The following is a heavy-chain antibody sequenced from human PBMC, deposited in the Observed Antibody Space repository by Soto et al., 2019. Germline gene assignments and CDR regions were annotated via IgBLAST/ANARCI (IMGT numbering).Heavy chain of an antibody. CDR3: ARRRHWSGCSCYYALDN. CDR1: GYTFTNSD. V-gene: IGHV1-8*01. Sequence: QVQLVQSGAEVKKPGASVKVSCKASGYTFTNSDINWVRQAPGQGLVWMGWMNPDSCHAAYAQKFQGRDALSTSCSISTVYMEMRSLGSEDTALYYCARRRHWSGCSCYYALDNWGQGTLGTVSS. CDR2: MNPDSCHA. J-gene: IGHJ4*02. D-gene: IGHD2-15*01.